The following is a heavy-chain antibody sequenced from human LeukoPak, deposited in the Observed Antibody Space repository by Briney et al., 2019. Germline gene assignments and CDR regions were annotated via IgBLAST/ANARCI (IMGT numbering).Heavy chain of an antibody. V-gene: IGHV4-39*01. CDR2: IYYSGST. J-gene: IGHJ5*02. CDR3: ASSGIAAAGTNWFDP. D-gene: IGHD6-13*01. Sequence: SETLSLTCTVSGGSISSSSYYWGWIRQPPGKGLEWIGSIYYSGSTYYNPSLKSRVTISVDTSKNQFSLKLSSVTAADTAVYYCASSGIAAAGTNWFDPWGQGTLVTVSS. CDR1: GGSISSSSYY.